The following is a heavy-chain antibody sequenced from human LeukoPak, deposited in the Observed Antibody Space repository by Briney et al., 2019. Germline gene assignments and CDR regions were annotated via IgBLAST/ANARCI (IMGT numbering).Heavy chain of an antibody. Sequence: GGSLRLSYAASGFTFSSYGMHWVRQAPGKGLEWVAVISYDGSNKYYADSVKGRFTISRDNAKNTLYLQMNSLRAEDTAVYYWARGRVYSYGWIGEKLLDYWGQGTLVTVSS. J-gene: IGHJ4*02. CDR2: ISYDGSNK. V-gene: IGHV3-30*03. D-gene: IGHD5-18*01. CDR1: GFTFSSYG. CDR3: ARGRVYSYGWIGEKLLDY.